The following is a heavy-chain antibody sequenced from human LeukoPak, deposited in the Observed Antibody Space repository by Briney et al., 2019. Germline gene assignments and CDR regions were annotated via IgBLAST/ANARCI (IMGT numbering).Heavy chain of an antibody. D-gene: IGHD3-10*01. CDR2: INHSGST. J-gene: IGHJ4*02. CDR3: ARPLPYGSGSYHAFDY. CDR1: GFNFNTYW. V-gene: IGHV4-34*01. Sequence: GSLRLSCAASGFNFNTYWMSWIRQPPGKGLEWIGEINHSGSTNYNPSLKSRVTISVDTSKNQFSLKLSSVTAVDTAVYYCARPLPYGSGSYHAFDYWGQGTLVTVSS.